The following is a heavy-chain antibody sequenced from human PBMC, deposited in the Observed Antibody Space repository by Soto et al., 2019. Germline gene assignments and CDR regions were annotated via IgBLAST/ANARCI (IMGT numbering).Heavy chain of an antibody. CDR3: AKDRMSHNSVWDPFDN. D-gene: IGHD2-15*01. V-gene: IGHV3-23*01. CDR2: IGGGGDDT. J-gene: IGHJ3*02. Sequence: PGAFLILSWAPSGSRFCTYGMSWVRQAPGKGLEWVSGIGGGGDDTYYADSVRGRFIISRDNSKSTLSLQMNGLRAEDTAVYYCAKDRMSHNSVWDPFDNGGQGTMVTVSS. CDR1: GSRFCTYG.